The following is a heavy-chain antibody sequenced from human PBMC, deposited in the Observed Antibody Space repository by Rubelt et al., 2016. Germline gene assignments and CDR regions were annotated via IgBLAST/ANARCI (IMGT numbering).Heavy chain of an antibody. CDR3: AGAVGYHNQGNFQH. CDR2: INAGIGNT. Sequence: QVQLVQSGAEVKKPGASVTVSCKASGYTFTSYAMHWVRQAPGQRLEWMGWINAGIGNTKYSQKFQGRVTITRDTSASTAYMGRSSLRSEDTAVYYCAGAVGYHNQGNFQHWGQGTLVTVSS. V-gene: IGHV1-3*01. CDR1: GYTFTSYA. D-gene: IGHD3-16*02. J-gene: IGHJ1*01.